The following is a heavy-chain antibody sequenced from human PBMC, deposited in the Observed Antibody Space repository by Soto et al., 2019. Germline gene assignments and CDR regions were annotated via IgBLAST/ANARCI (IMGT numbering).Heavy chain of an antibody. CDR1: GFTFSSYA. CDR2: ISGSGGST. J-gene: IGHJ4*02. CDR3: ANAQYCSSTSCYAFDY. Sequence: GGSLRLSCAASGFTFSSYAMSWVRQAPGKGLEWVSAISGSGGSTYYADSVKGRFTISRDNSKNTLYLQMNSLRAEDTAVYYCANAQYCSSTSCYAFDYWGQGTLVTVSS. V-gene: IGHV3-23*01. D-gene: IGHD2-2*01.